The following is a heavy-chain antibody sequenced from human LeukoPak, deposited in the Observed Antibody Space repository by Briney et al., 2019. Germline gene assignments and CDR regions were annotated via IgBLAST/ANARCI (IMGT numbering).Heavy chain of an antibody. Sequence: KPSETLSLTCAVYGGSFSGYYWSWIRQPPGKGLEWIGEINHSGSTNYNPSLKSRVTISVDTSKNQFSLKLSSVTAADTAVYYCARGRETNRLNYFDYWGQGTLVTVSS. V-gene: IGHV4-34*01. J-gene: IGHJ4*02. CDR2: INHSGST. CDR1: GGSFSGYY. D-gene: IGHD1-14*01. CDR3: ARGRETNRLNYFDY.